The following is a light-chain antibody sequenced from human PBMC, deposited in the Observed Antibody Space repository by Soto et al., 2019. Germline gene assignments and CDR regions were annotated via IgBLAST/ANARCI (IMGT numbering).Light chain of an antibody. CDR2: DAS. V-gene: IGKV3-11*01. CDR1: QSVTSSC. Sequence: IVFNQSPVTLSLSPGERATLSCRASQSVTSSCLAWYQQKTGQAPTLLIYDASNRATGIPARFSGSGSGTDFTLTINSLEPEDYAVYYCQQRSNWPSITFGQGTRLEIK. J-gene: IGKJ5*01. CDR3: QQRSNWPSIT.